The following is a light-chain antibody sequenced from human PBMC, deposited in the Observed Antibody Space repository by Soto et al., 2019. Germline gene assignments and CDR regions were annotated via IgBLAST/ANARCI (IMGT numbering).Light chain of an antibody. J-gene: IGKJ2*01. CDR2: AAS. Sequence: DIQMTQSPSSLSASVGDRVTITCRASQNISNYLNWYQQKLGKAPKLLIYAASSLQSGVPSRFSVSGSGTDFTLSISSLQPEDFATYYCQQYSTSYTFGQGTKLEIK. V-gene: IGKV1-39*01. CDR3: QQYSTSYT. CDR1: QNISNY.